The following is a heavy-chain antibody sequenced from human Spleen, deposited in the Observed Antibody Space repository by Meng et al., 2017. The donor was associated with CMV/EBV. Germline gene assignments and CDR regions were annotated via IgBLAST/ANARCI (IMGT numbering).Heavy chain of an antibody. D-gene: IGHD2-2*01. CDR1: GRTFRDCA. Sequence: SGRTFRDCAVSRVRQDPGQGLEWMGCINTSTGDTNYAQKFQGRVTMTRDTSISTAYMELSGLRFDDTAMYYCAKDRQLLFGSPFDPWGQGTLVTVSS. CDR2: INTSTGDT. J-gene: IGHJ5*02. V-gene: IGHV1-2*02. CDR3: AKDRQLLFGSPFDP.